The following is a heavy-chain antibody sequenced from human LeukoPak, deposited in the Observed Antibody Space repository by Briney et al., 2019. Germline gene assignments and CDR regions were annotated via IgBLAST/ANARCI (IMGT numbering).Heavy chain of an antibody. CDR3: AREGDDSSGYEH. CDR1: GYSISSGYY. D-gene: IGHD3-22*01. V-gene: IGHV3-48*01. Sequence: QTSETLSLTCAVSGYSISSGYYWGWVRQAPGKGLEWVSYISSSSSTIYYADSVKGRFTISRDDAKNSLYLQMNSLRAEDTAVYYCAREGDDSSGYEHWGQGTLVTVSS. CDR2: ISSSSSTI. J-gene: IGHJ1*01.